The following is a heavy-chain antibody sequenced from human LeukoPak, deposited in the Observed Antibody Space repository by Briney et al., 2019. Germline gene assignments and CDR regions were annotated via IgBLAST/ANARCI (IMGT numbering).Heavy chain of an antibody. CDR2: ISSTSSTI. CDR3: AVRSGTYSFDC. CDR1: GFTISAYS. J-gene: IGHJ4*02. D-gene: IGHD1-26*01. V-gene: IGHV3-48*01. Sequence: GGSLRLSCAASGFTISAYSLNWVRQAPGKGLEWVSYISSTSSTIYYADSVKGRFTISRDNAKNSLYLQMNSLRAEDTAVYYCAVRSGTYSFDCWGQGTLVTVFS.